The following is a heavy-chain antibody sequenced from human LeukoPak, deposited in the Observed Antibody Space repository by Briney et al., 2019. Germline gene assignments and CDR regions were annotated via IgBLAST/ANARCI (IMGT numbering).Heavy chain of an antibody. CDR2: IKQDGSEK. Sequence: GGSLRLSCAASGFTFSSYWMSWVRQAPGKGLEWVANIKQDGSEKYYVDSVKGRFTISRDNAKNSLYLQMNSLRAEDTAVYYCARARRMATTYFDYWGQGTLVTVSS. CDR3: ARARRMATTYFDY. J-gene: IGHJ4*02. D-gene: IGHD5-24*01. CDR1: GFTFSSYW. V-gene: IGHV3-7*01.